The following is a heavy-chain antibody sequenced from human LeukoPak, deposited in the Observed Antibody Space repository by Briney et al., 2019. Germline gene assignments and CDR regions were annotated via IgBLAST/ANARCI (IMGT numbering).Heavy chain of an antibody. V-gene: IGHV3-21*01. Sequence: GVPLSLPCTPCGFPLNIYSMNWPPRAPGRGRVWVSSISSSSCYIYYADSVKGRFTISRDNAKNSLYLQMNSLRAEDTAVYYFARDLGHYYGSGSYHCCGQGTMVTVSS. J-gene: IGHJ3*01. CDR2: ISSSSCYI. CDR1: GFPLNIYS. D-gene: IGHD3-10*01. CDR3: ARDLGHYYGSGSYHC.